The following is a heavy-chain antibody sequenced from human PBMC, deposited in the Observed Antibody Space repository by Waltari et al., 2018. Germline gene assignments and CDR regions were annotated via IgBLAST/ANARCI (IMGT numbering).Heavy chain of an antibody. D-gene: IGHD3-22*01. CDR3: ARSFYFEDSGSPEAFDI. CDR1: GYNFNTYW. Sequence: EEQLVQSGAEVRKPGESLKIACHASGYNFNTYWIGWVRQMPGKGLEWMGMIYPGDSDMRSSPSFQGQVTISADSSISTAYLQWSSLKTSDTAMYYCARSFYFEDSGSPEAFDIWGQGTLVTVSS. J-gene: IGHJ3*02. CDR2: IYPGDSDM. V-gene: IGHV5-51*01.